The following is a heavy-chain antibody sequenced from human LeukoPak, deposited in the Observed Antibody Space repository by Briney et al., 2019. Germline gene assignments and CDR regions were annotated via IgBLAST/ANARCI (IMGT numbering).Heavy chain of an antibody. V-gene: IGHV6-1*01. J-gene: IGHJ4*02. CDR1: GDSVSSNIVF. CDR3: ARQEGYGLLYN. D-gene: IGHD5-18*01. CDR2: TYYRSKWYN. Sequence: SQTLSLTCAISGDSVSSNIVFYHWIRQSPSRGLEWLGRTYYRSKWYNDYAVSVKSRITLNPDTSKNQFPLQLNSVTPEDTAVYYCARQEGYGLLYNWGQGNLVTISS.